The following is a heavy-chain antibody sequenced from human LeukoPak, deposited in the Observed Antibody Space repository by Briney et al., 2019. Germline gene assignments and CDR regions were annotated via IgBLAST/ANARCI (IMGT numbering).Heavy chain of an antibody. D-gene: IGHD3-10*01. V-gene: IGHV4-39*01. CDR2: IYYTGTA. CDR1: GGSIRDTSYY. J-gene: IGHJ5*02. Sequence: SETLSLTCTVSGGSIRDTSYYWVWIRQPLGKELEWIGIIYYTGTAYYNPSLKSRVTISVDTSRDQFSLRLSSVTAADTAVYYCARLGYYPNSRTRPNWFDPWGQGTLVSVPS. CDR3: ARLGYYPNSRTRPNWFDP.